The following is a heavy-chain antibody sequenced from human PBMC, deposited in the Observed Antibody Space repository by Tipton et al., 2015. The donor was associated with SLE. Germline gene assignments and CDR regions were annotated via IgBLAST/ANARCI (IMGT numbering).Heavy chain of an antibody. CDR2: IYYSGST. J-gene: IGHJ3*02. D-gene: IGHD2-2*02. CDR1: GGSISSSSYY. V-gene: IGHV4-39*07. CDR3: ARPYCSSTSCYTGAFDI. Sequence: TLSLTCTVSGGSISSSSYYWGWIRQPPGKGLEWIGSIYYSGSTYYNPSLKSRVTISVDTSKNQFSLKLSSVTAADTAVYYCARPYCSSTSCYTGAFDIWGQGTMVTVSS.